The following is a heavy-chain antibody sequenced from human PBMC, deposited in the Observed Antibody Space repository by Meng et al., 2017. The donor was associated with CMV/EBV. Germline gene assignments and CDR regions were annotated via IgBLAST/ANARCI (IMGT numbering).Heavy chain of an antibody. CDR2: ISSSSSTI. D-gene: IGHD2-15*01. CDR1: GFTFSSYS. J-gene: IGHJ6*02. V-gene: IGHV3-48*04. Sequence: ETLSLTCAASGFTFSSYSMNWVRQAPGKGLEWVSYISSSSSTIYYADSVKGRFTISRDNAKNSLYLQMNSLRAEDTAVYCCARDSPGRYCSGGSCYYYYYGMDVWGQGTTVTVSS. CDR3: ARDSPGRYCSGGSCYYYYYGMDV.